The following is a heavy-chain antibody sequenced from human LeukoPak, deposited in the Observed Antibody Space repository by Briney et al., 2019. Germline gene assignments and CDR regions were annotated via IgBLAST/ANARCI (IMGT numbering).Heavy chain of an antibody. J-gene: IGHJ6*02. V-gene: IGHV3-33*08. Sequence: GGSLRLSCAASGFTFSSYGMHWVRQAPGKGLEWVAVIWYDGSNKYYADSVKGRFTISRDNSKNTLYLQMNSLRAEDTAVYYCARDGYYCDSSGYLTNYYYYYGMDVWGQGTTVTVSS. CDR1: GFTFSSYG. CDR3: ARDGYYCDSSGYLTNYYYYYGMDV. CDR2: IWYDGSNK. D-gene: IGHD3-22*01.